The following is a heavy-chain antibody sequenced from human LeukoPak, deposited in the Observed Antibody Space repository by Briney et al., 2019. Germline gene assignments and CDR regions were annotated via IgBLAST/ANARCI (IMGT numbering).Heavy chain of an antibody. V-gene: IGHV4-30-4*08. CDR3: ARGEEGYCSGGSCYSKWFDP. CDR2: IYYSGST. CDR1: GGSISSGDYY. J-gene: IGHJ5*02. Sequence: PSQTLSLTCTVSGGSISSGDYYWSWIRQPPGKGLEWIGYIYYSGSTYYNPSLKSRVTISVDTSKNQFSLRLSSVTAADTAVYYCARGEEGYCSGGSCYSKWFDPWSQGTLVTVSS. D-gene: IGHD2-15*01.